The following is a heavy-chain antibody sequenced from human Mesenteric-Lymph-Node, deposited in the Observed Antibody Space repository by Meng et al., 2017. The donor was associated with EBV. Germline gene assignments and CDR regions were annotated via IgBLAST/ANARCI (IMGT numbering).Heavy chain of an antibody. CDR1: GFTFSDYD. V-gene: IGHV3-11*01. Sequence: QVQLVESGGGLVKPGGSLRLSCAASGFTFSDYDMGWIRQAPGKGLEWVSYISNSGTTIYNADSVKGRFSISRDNPKNSLYLQMNSLRADDTAVYYCARATEYGDYDYWGQGTLVTVSS. D-gene: IGHD4-17*01. J-gene: IGHJ4*02. CDR2: ISNSGTTI. CDR3: ARATEYGDYDY.